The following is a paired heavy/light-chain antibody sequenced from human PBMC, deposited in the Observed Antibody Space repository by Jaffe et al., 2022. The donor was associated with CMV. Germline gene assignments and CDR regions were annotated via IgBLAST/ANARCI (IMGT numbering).Heavy chain of an antibody. CDR3: AKDLSYDILTGSRRYFDY. CDR2: IWYDGTNK. J-gene: IGHJ4*02. CDR1: GFTFSNYG. Sequence: QVQLVESGGGVVQPGRSLRLSCAASGFTFSNYGMHWVRHAPGKGLEWVAVIWYDGTNKYYGDSVKGRFTISRDNAKNTLHLQMNSLRVEDTAVYYCAKDLSYDILTGSRRYFDYWGQGTLVTVSS. V-gene: IGHV3-33*06. D-gene: IGHD3-9*01.
Light chain of an antibody. J-gene: IGLJ2*01. V-gene: IGLV1-40*01. CDR3: QSYDSTSVI. CDR1: SSDIGANSD. CDR2: GNI. Sequence: QSVLTQPPSVSGAPGQRVTISCTGSSSDIGANSDVHWYQQLPGTAPTLLIYGNINRPSGVPDRFSGSKSGTSASLAITGLQAEDEAYYYCQSYDSTSVIFGGGTKLAVL.